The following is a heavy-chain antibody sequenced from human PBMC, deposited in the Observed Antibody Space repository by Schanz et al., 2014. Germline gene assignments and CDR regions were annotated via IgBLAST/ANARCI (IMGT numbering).Heavy chain of an antibody. D-gene: IGHD3-3*01. CDR3: ARDRRFFDRDDLYYFDS. CDR2: ISVYNHNK. Sequence: QIQLVQSGPEVKKPGATVKVSCKASGYTFTSYGISWVRQAPGQGLEWMGWISVYNHNKEYDQKFQGRVTMTTDTSTNTAYMELRSLRSDDTAVYYCARDRRFFDRDDLYYFDSWGQGTLVTVSS. CDR1: GYTFTSYG. J-gene: IGHJ4*02. V-gene: IGHV1-18*01.